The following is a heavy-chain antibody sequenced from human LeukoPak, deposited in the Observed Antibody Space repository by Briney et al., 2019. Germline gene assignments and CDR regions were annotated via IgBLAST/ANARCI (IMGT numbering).Heavy chain of an antibody. CDR3: ARHEGYSSSAEVY. CDR2: IDPSDAYT. V-gene: IGHV5-10-1*01. D-gene: IGHD6-13*01. Sequence: GESLRISCKGSGCSFTSYWISWVRQMPGKGLEWMGRIDPSDAYTNYSPSFQGHVTISFDKSIKTAYLQWSSLKASDTAMYYCARHEGYSSSAEVYWGQGTLVTVSS. CDR1: GCSFTSYW. J-gene: IGHJ4*02.